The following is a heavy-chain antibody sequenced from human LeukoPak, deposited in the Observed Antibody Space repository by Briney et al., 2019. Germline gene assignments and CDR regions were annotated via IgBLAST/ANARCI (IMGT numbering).Heavy chain of an antibody. J-gene: IGHJ4*02. Sequence: VASVKVSCKASGYTITGYYMHWVRQAPGQGLEWMGRINPNSGGSNYAQKFQGRVTMTRDTSISTAYMELSRLRSDDTAVYYCARYITVGATYQHFDYWGQGTLVTVSS. CDR3: ARYITVGATYQHFDY. D-gene: IGHD1-26*01. V-gene: IGHV1-2*06. CDR2: INPNSGGS. CDR1: GYTITGYY.